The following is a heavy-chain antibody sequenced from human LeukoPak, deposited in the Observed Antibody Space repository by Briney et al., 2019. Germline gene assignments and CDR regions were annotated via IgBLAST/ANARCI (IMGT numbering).Heavy chain of an antibody. Sequence: GGSLRLSCAASGFTFSSYSMNWVRQAPGKGLEWVSSICSSSSYIYYADSVKGRFTISRDNAKNSLYLQMNSLRAEDTAVYYCARDGGYCSGGSCYQDAFDIWGQGTMVTVSS. CDR2: ICSSSSYI. V-gene: IGHV3-21*01. D-gene: IGHD2-15*01. CDR1: GFTFSSYS. J-gene: IGHJ3*02. CDR3: ARDGGYCSGGSCYQDAFDI.